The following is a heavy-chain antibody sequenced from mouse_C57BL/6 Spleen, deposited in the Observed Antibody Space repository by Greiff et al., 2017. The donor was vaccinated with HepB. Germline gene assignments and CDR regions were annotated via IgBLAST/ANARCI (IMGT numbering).Heavy chain of an antibody. CDR1: GYSFTDYN. J-gene: IGHJ3*01. CDR2: INPNYGTT. V-gene: IGHV1-39*01. D-gene: IGHD2-4*01. Sequence: EVKLMESGPELVKPGASVKISCKASGYSFTDYNMNWVKQSNGKSLEWIGVINPNYGTTSYNQKFKGKATLTVDQSSSTAYMQLNSLTSEDSAVYYCARPGDYEGAWFAYWGQGTLVTVSA. CDR3: ARPGDYEGAWFAY.